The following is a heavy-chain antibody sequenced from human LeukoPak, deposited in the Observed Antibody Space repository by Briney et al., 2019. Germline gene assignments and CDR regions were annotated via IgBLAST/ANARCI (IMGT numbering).Heavy chain of an antibody. CDR2: IYPGDSDT. Sequence: GESLKISCKGYGYIFTTYWIVWVRQMPGKGLEWMGVIYPGDSDTRYSPSFQGQVSISADKSISTAYLQWDSLRASDTGMYYCARTYYYDSSGPPYYYGMDVWGQGTTVTVSS. CDR1: GYIFTTYW. V-gene: IGHV5-51*01. CDR3: ARTYYYDSSGPPYYYGMDV. J-gene: IGHJ6*02. D-gene: IGHD3-22*01.